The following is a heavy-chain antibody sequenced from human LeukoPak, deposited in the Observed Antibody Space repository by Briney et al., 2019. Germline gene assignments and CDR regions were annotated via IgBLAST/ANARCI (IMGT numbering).Heavy chain of an antibody. J-gene: IGHJ4*02. CDR1: GFTFSSYG. CDR2: ISGSGDNT. V-gene: IGHV3-23*01. Sequence: GGSLRLSCAASGFTFSSYGMTWVRQAPGKGLEWVAEISGSGDNTYYADSVKGRFTISRDNFKNTLYLQMNSLSAEDTAVYMCAKRAIIDYGRHFDYWGQGTLVSVSS. D-gene: IGHD4-17*01. CDR3: AKRAIIDYGRHFDY.